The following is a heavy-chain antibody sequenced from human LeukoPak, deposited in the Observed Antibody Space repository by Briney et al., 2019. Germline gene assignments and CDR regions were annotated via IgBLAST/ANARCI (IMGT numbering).Heavy chain of an antibody. V-gene: IGHV2-5*01. CDR3: AHRDIGYSTSWLGP. Sequence: SGPTLVNPTQTLTLTCTFSGFSLSTSGVGVGWIRQPPGKALEWLALIYWNDDKRFSPSLKSRLTITKDTSRNQVVLTMTNMDPVDTATYYCAHRDIGYSTSWLGPWGQGTLVTVSS. CDR2: IYWNDDK. D-gene: IGHD2-2*01. CDR1: GFSLSTSGVG. J-gene: IGHJ5*02.